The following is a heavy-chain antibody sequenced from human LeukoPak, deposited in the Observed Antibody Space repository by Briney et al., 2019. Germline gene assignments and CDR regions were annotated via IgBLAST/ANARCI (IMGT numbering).Heavy chain of an antibody. CDR1: GFTFSSYA. V-gene: IGHV3-23*01. Sequence: GGSLRLSCAASGFTFSSYAMSWVRHAPGKGLEWVSGISGSGGSTYYADSVKGRFTISRGNSRNTLYLQMNSPRAEDTAVYYCAILPGYSSGWYEVNYWGQGTLVTVPS. D-gene: IGHD6-13*01. CDR3: AILPGYSSGWYEVNY. CDR2: ISGSGGST. J-gene: IGHJ4*02.